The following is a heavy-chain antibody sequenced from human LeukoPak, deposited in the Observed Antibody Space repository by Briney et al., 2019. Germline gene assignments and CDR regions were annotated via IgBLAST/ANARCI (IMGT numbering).Heavy chain of an antibody. J-gene: IGHJ3*02. CDR3: ARQYCSTTSCSYGLDI. V-gene: IGHV4-34*01. CDR2: ISHSGTT. Sequence: SETLSLTCAVYGGSFSGYYWSWIRQPPGKGLEWIGEISHSGTTNYNPSLESRVTISVDTSKKQFSLKLTSVTAADTAVYFCARQYCSTTSCSYGLDIWGQGTMVTVSS. D-gene: IGHD2-2*01. CDR1: GGSFSGYY.